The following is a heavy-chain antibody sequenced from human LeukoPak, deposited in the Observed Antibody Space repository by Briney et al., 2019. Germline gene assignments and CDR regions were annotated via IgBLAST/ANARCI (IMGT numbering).Heavy chain of an antibody. CDR3: ARQKTYYSPFDY. V-gene: IGHV4-59*08. CDR1: GDSISSYY. J-gene: IGHJ4*02. CDR2: IHHTGGT. D-gene: IGHD3-10*01. Sequence: SETPSLTCTVSGDSISSYYWSWVRQPPGKELEWIGQIHHTGGTNYNPSLKSRVTMSIDTPVNQFSLKVTSVTAADTAVYYCARQKTYYSPFDYWGQGTLVSVSS.